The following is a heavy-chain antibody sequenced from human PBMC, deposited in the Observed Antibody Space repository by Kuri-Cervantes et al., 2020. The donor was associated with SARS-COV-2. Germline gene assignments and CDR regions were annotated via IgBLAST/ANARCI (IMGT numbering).Heavy chain of an antibody. J-gene: IGHJ4*02. Sequence: SETLSLTCTVSGASISNGSYYWSWIRQPAGKGLEWIGRFYTTERINYNPSLKSRVTISVDTSKNQFSLRLTSVTAADTAVYYCATQSRGNYWGQGTLVTVSS. CDR2: FYTTERI. D-gene: IGHD3-16*01. CDR3: ATQSRGNY. V-gene: IGHV4-61*02. CDR1: GASISNGSYY.